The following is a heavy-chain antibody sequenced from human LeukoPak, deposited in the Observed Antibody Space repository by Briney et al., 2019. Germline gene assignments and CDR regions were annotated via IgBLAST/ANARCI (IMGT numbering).Heavy chain of an antibody. CDR3: ARVIGYCSSTSCFGYFDY. CDR1: GGSISSYY. J-gene: IGHJ4*02. Sequence: PSETLSLTCTVSGGSISSYYWSWIRQPPGKGLEWVGYIYYSGSTNYNPSLKSRVTTSVDTSKSQLSLKLSSVTAADTAVYYCARVIGYCSSTSCFGYFDYWGQGTLVTVSS. CDR2: IYYSGST. V-gene: IGHV4-59*08. D-gene: IGHD2-2*01.